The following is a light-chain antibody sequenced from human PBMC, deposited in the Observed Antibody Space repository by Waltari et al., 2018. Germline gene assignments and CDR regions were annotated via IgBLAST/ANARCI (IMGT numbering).Light chain of an antibody. CDR1: SSAVGGYNH. Sequence: QSALTQPASVSGSPGQSITTSCTGTSSAVGGYNHVPWYQQHPGKVPKLLIFDVSNPPSGVSNRFSGSKSGNTASLTISGLQAEDESDYYCCSFTSRSTWVFGGGTKLTVL. CDR2: DVS. J-gene: IGLJ3*02. V-gene: IGLV2-14*01. CDR3: CSFTSRSTWV.